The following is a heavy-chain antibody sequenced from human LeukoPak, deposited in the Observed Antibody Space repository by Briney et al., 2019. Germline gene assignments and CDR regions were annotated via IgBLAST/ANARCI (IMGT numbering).Heavy chain of an antibody. CDR2: IRYDGNIK. Sequence: GGSLRLSCGASGFTFSSYGMLWVRQSPGKGLEWVAFIRYDGNIKFYADSMKGRFTISRDNSKNTLYLHINSLRPEDTALYYCVKDNPLDYWGQGALVIVSS. D-gene: IGHD1-14*01. CDR1: GFTFSSYG. CDR3: VKDNPLDY. J-gene: IGHJ4*02. V-gene: IGHV3-30*02.